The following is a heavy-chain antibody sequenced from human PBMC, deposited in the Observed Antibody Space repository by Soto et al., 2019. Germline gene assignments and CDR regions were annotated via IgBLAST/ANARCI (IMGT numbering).Heavy chain of an antibody. CDR1: GYTFTSYG. J-gene: IGHJ4*02. CDR3: ARVMLGGHSDY. V-gene: IGHV1-8*02. CDR2: MNPNSGNT. D-gene: IGHD2-15*01. Sequence: ASVKVSCKASGYTFTSYGIHWVRQAPGQGLEWMGWMNPNSGNTGYAQKFQGRVTMTRNTSIRTAYIDLSSLSSDDTAVYYCARVMLGGHSDYWGQGTLVTVSS.